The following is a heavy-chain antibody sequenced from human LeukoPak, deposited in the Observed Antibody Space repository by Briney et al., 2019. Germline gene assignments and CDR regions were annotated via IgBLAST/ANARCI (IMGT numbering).Heavy chain of an antibody. D-gene: IGHD6-19*01. Sequence: GGSLRLPCAAWGFTFSKYGMIGVRRAPGKGREGVSSFSGSGCSTYYADSVKGRFTISRDNFKNTLYLQMNSLRAEDTAVYYCAKSVAVAGTRGYFDYWGQGTLVTVSS. CDR1: GFTFSKYG. CDR3: AKSVAVAGTRGYFDY. J-gene: IGHJ4*02. CDR2: FSGSGCST. V-gene: IGHV3-23*01.